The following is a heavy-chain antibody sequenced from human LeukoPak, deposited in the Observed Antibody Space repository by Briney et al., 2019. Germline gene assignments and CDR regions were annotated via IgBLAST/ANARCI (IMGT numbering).Heavy chain of an antibody. CDR3: AKGRSSSWYSAFDY. D-gene: IGHD6-13*01. CDR2: ISGGGGGT. J-gene: IGHJ4*02. V-gene: IGHV3-23*01. Sequence: GGSLRLSCAASGFTFSSYVMSWVRQAPGKGLEWVSAISGGGGGTYYADSVKGRFTISRDNSKNTLCLQMNSLRADDTAVYYCAKGRSSSWYSAFDYWGQGTLVTVSS. CDR1: GFTFSSYV.